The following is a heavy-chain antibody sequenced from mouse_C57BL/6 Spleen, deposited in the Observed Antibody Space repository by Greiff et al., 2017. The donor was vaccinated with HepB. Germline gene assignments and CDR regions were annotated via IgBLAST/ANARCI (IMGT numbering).Heavy chain of an antibody. D-gene: IGHD2-1*01. CDR3: ARDGYGNYVDY. V-gene: IGHV3-6*01. CDR2: ISYDGSN. CDR1: GYSITSGYY. Sequence: EVKLMESGPGLVKPSQSLSLTCSVTGYSITSGYYWNWIRQFPGNKLEWMGYISYDGSNNYNPSLKNRISITRDTSKNQFFLKLNSVTTEDTATYYCARDGYGNYVDYWGQGTTLTVSS. J-gene: IGHJ2*01.